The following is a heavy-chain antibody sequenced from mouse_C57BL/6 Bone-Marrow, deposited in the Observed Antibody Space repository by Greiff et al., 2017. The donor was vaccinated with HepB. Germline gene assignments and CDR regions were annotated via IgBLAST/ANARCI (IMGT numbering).Heavy chain of an antibody. J-gene: IGHJ4*01. D-gene: IGHD1-1*01. CDR3: ASNVGSPYAMDY. CDR2: IYPGSGST. Sequence: QVQLQQSGAELARPGASVKLSCKASGYTFTSYGISWVKQRTGQGLEWIGDIYPGSGSTNYNEKFKSKATLTVDTSSSTAYMQLSSLTSEDSAVYYCASNVGSPYAMDYWGQGTSVTVSS. V-gene: IGHV1-81*01. CDR1: GYTFTSYG.